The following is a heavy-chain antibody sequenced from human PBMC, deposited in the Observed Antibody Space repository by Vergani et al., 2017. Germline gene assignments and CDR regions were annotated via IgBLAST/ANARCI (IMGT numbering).Heavy chain of an antibody. CDR3: AKGLEMATTDGY. CDR2: ISGSGGST. J-gene: IGHJ4*02. V-gene: IGHV3-23*01. Sequence: EVQLLESGGGLVQPGGSLRLSCAASGFTFSGYSMSWVRQAPGKGLEWVSAISGSGGSTYYADSVKGRFTISRDNSKNTLYLQMNSLRAEATAVYYGAKGLEMATTDGYWGQGTLVTVSS. CDR1: GFTFSGYS. D-gene: IGHD5-24*01.